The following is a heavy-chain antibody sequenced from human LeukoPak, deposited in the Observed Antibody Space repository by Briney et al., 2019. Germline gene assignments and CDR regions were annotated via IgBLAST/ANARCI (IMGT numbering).Heavy chain of an antibody. Sequence: SETLSLTCTVSGGSISSYYWSWIRQPPGKGLEWIGYIYYSGSTNYNPSLKSRVTISVDTSKNQFSLKLSSVTAADTAVYYCARERRDYYGSGSYPYWGQGTLVTVSS. CDR3: ARERRDYYGSGSYPY. V-gene: IGHV4-59*12. CDR2: IYYSGST. J-gene: IGHJ4*02. CDR1: GGSISSYY. D-gene: IGHD3-10*01.